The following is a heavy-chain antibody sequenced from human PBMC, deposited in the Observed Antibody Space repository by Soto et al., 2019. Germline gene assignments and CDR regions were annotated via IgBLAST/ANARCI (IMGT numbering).Heavy chain of an antibody. CDR1: GGSLSDYF. Sequence: SETLSLTCVVSGGSLSDYFWSWIRQPPGKGLEWIGEINHSGSTNYNPSLKSRVTISVDTSKNQFSLKLSSVTAADTAVYYCARVGGCSGGSCYLGTDYWGQGTLVTVSS. J-gene: IGHJ4*02. V-gene: IGHV4-34*01. CDR2: INHSGST. D-gene: IGHD2-15*01. CDR3: ARVGGCSGGSCYLGTDY.